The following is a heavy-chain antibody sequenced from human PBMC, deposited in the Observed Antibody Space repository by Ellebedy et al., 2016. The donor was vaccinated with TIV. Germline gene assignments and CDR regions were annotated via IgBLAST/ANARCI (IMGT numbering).Heavy chain of an antibody. CDR1: GFTVSANF. J-gene: IGHJ5*01. CDR2: IYTSGDT. Sequence: PGGSLRLSCAASGFTVSANFMNWVRQPPGKGLEWVSIIYTSGDTYYADSVKGRFTLSRDNSKNTLYLQMNTLRTDDTAVNYCARGPNSDSWGQGTLVTVSS. CDR3: ARGPNSDS. V-gene: IGHV3-66*01.